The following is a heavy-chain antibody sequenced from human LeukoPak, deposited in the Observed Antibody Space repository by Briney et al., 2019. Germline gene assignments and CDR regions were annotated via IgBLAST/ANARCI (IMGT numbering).Heavy chain of an antibody. CDR3: ARDSSLTVRIAARPRYFDY. D-gene: IGHD6-6*01. J-gene: IGHJ4*02. CDR1: EFSVGSNY. Sequence: GGSLRLSCAASEFSVGSNYMTWVRQAPGKGLEWVSLIYSGGSTYYADSVKGRFTISRDNSKNTLYLQMNSLRAEDTAVYYCARDSSLTVRIAARPRYFDYWGQGTLVTVSS. CDR2: IYSGGST. V-gene: IGHV3-66*01.